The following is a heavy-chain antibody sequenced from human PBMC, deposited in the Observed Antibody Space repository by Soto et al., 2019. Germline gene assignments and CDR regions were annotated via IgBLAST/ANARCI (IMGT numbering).Heavy chain of an antibody. CDR2: ISSSSSYI. V-gene: IGHV3-21*01. J-gene: IGHJ1*01. CDR1: GFTFSSYS. Sequence: EVQLVESGGGLVKPGGSLRLSCAASGFTFSSYSMNWVRQAPGKGREWVSSISSSSSYIYYADSVKGRFTISRDNAKNSLYLQMNSLRAEDTAVYYCAKSRTLAEYFQHWGQGALVTVSS. CDR3: AKSRTLAEYFQH.